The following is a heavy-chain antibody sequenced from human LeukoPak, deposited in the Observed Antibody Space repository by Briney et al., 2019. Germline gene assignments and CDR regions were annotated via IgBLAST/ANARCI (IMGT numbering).Heavy chain of an antibody. CDR3: ARGGNYYGSGSYLDY. J-gene: IGHJ4*02. V-gene: IGHV4-34*01. Sequence: SETLSLTCDVYGGSFSGYYWTWIRQPPGKGLEWIGEINNSGSTNYNPSLKSRVTISVDKSKNQFSLKLSSVTAADTAVYYCARGGNYYGSGSYLDYWGQGTLVTVSS. CDR1: GGSFSGYY. D-gene: IGHD3-10*01. CDR2: INNSGST.